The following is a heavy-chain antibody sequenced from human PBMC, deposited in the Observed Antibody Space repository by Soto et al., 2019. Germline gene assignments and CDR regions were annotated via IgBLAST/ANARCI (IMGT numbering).Heavy chain of an antibody. D-gene: IGHD3-10*01. CDR2: IKSKTDGGTT. CDR3: TTLVFFPTYYYGSGSYEGPYYYYGMDV. Sequence: GGSLRLSCAASGFTFSNAWMNWVRQAPGKGLEWVGRIKSKTDGGTTDYAAPVKGRITISRDDSKNTQYLQMNSQKTEDTAVYYFTTLVFFPTYYYGSGSYEGPYYYYGMDVWGQGTTVTVSS. CDR1: GFTFSNAW. J-gene: IGHJ6*02. V-gene: IGHV3-15*07.